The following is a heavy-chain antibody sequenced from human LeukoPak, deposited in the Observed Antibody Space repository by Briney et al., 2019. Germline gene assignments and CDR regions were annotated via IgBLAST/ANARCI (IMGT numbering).Heavy chain of an antibody. CDR1: GGSISSNSYY. CDR3: ARGVGYYNRDMDV. CDR2: IYYSGST. J-gene: IGHJ6*03. V-gene: IGHV4-39*07. Sequence: SETLSLTCTVSGGSISSNSYYWGWIRQPPGKGLEWIASIYYSGSTYYNPSLKSRVTISVDTSKNQFSLKLTSVTAADTAVYYCARGVGYYNRDMDVWGKGTTVSVSS. D-gene: IGHD3-9*01.